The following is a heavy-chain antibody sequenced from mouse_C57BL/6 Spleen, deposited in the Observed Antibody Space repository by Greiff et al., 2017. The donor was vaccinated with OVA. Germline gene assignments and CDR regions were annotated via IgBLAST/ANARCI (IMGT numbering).Heavy chain of an antibody. CDR3: TREAVVNYFDS. CDR2: IDPETGGT. V-gene: IGHV1-15*01. CDR1: GYTFTDYE. Sequence: QVQLQQSGAELVRPGASVTLSCKASGYTFTDYEMHWVKQTPVHGLEWIGAIDPETGGTAYNQKFKGKAILTADKSSSTAYMELRSLTSEDSAVYYSTREAVVNYFDSWGQGTTLTVSS. D-gene: IGHD1-1*01. J-gene: IGHJ2*01.